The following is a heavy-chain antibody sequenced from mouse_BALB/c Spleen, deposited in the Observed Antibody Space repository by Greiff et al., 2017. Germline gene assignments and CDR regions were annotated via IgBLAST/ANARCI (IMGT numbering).Heavy chain of an antibody. CDR1: GFTFTDYY. Sequence: EVKVVESGGGLVQPGGSLRLSCATSGFTFTDYYMSWVRQPPGKALEWLGFLRNKANGYTTEYSASVKGRFTISRDNSQSILYLQMNTLRAEDSATYYCARSDYVFAYWGQGTLVTVSA. CDR2: LRNKANGYTT. D-gene: IGHD2-4*01. V-gene: IGHV7-3*02. CDR3: ARSDYVFAY. J-gene: IGHJ3*01.